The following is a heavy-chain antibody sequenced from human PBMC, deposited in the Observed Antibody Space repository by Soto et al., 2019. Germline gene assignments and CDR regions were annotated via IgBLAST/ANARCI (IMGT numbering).Heavy chain of an antibody. V-gene: IGHV4-39*01. CDR1: GGSISSRGSF. J-gene: IGHJ4*02. Sequence: LQLQDSGPGLVKPSVTLSRACTVSGGSISSRGSFWAWIPQPPGKALEWIGSVSSSGNTYYNPYLQSRVPLSPDPSPNEFSLKLMSLTAAEAAASSCARPGKAAARHFDFWGQGFLATLSS. D-gene: IGHD6-13*01. CDR2: VSSSGNT. CDR3: ARPGKAAARHFDF.